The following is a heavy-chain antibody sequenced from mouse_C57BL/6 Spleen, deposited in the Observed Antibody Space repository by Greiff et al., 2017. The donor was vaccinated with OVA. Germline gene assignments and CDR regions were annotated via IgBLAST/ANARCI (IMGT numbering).Heavy chain of an antibody. CDR3: ARMAYYYGSSYFDY. Sequence: QVTLKESGPGILQSSQTLSLTCSFSGFSLSTSGMGVSWIRQPSGKGLEWLAHIYWDDDKRYNPSLKRRLSLSKDTSRNQGFLKITSVDTADTGTYYCARMAYYYGSSYFDYWGQGTTLTVSS. CDR2: IYWDDDK. V-gene: IGHV8-12*01. CDR1: GFSLSTSGMG. J-gene: IGHJ2*01. D-gene: IGHD1-1*01.